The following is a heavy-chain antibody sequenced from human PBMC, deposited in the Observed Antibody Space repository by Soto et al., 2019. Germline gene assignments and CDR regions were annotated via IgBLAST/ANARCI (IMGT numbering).Heavy chain of an antibody. CDR2: IIPIFGTA. CDR3: SIRRCSIWYFDDYHDVMYF. CDR1: GGTFSSYA. V-gene: IGHV1-69*13. Sequence: SVKVSCKASGGTFSSYAISWVRQAPGQGLEWMGGIIPIFGTANYAQKFQGRVTITADESTSTAYMELSSLRSEDTAVYYCSIRRCSIWYFDDYHDVMYFGGQGTTV. D-gene: IGHD3-9*01. J-gene: IGHJ6*02.